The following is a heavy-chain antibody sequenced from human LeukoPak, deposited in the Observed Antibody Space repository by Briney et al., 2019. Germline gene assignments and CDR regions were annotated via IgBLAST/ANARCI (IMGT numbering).Heavy chain of an antibody. CDR3: ARGEDY. Sequence: SETLSLTCAVYGGSFSGYYWSWIRQPAGKGLEWIGRIYTSGSTNYNPSLKSRVTISVDTSKNQFSLKLSSVTAADTAVYYCARGEDYWGQGTLVTVSS. V-gene: IGHV4-59*10. J-gene: IGHJ4*02. CDR2: IYTSGST. D-gene: IGHD2-21*01. CDR1: GGSFSGYY.